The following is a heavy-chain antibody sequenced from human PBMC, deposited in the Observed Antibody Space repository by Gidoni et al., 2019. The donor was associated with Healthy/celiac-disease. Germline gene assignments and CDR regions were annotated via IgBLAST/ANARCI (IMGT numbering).Heavy chain of an antibody. CDR1: GFTFSSYA. V-gene: IGHV3-23*01. CDR2: ISGSGGST. CDR3: AKDREGWFDP. Sequence: EVQLLESGGGLVQPGGSLRLSCPASGFTFSSYAMSWVRQTPGKGLEWVSAISGSGGSTYYADSVKGRFTISRDNPKTTLYLQMNSLRAEDTAVYYCAKDREGWFDPWGQGTLVTVSS. J-gene: IGHJ5*02.